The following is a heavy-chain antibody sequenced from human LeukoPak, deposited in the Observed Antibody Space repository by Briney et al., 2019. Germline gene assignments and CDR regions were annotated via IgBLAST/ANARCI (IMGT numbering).Heavy chain of an antibody. V-gene: IGHV1-18*01. Sequence: GASVKVSCKASGYTFTSYGISWVRQAPGPGLEWMGWISAYNGNTNYAQKLQGRVTMTTDTSTSTAYMELRSLRSDDTAVYYCARDSYYDILTGYYYYYGMDVWGQGTTVTVSS. J-gene: IGHJ6*02. D-gene: IGHD3-9*01. CDR2: ISAYNGNT. CDR1: GYTFTSYG. CDR3: ARDSYYDILTGYYYYYGMDV.